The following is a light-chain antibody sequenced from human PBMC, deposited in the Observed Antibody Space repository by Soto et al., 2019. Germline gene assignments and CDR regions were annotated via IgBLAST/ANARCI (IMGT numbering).Light chain of an antibody. V-gene: IGKV3-20*01. CDR3: QQYGSSSYT. CDR1: QSVSSNY. Sequence: DIVLPQSPDTLALSPGERATLSCRTSQSVSSNYLAWYQQKPGQDPRLLIYGASTRATGIPDRFSGSGSGTDFTLTISRLEPEDFAVYYCQQYGSSSYTFGQGTRLEIK. J-gene: IGKJ2*01. CDR2: GAS.